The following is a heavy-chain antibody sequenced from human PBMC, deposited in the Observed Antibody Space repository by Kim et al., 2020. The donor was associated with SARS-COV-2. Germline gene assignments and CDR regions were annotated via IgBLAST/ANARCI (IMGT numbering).Heavy chain of an antibody. V-gene: IGHV3-11*01. Sequence: GRFTISRDNAKNSLYLQMNSLRAEDTAVYYCARAQSSGYYYDSSGYYTDYWGQGTLVTVSS. CDR3: ARAQSSGYYYDSSGYYTDY. D-gene: IGHD3-22*01. J-gene: IGHJ4*02.